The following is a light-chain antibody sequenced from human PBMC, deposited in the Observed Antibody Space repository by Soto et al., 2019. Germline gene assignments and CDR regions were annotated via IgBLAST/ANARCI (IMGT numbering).Light chain of an antibody. Sequence: IQLTQSPSSLSASVGDRVTITCRASQGISSYLAWYQQKPGKAPELLIYAASTLQSGVPSRFSGSGSGTDFTLTISCLQSEDFATYYCQQYYSFPRTFGRGTKVDI. V-gene: IGKV1-9*01. CDR2: AAS. J-gene: IGKJ1*01. CDR1: QGISSY. CDR3: QQYYSFPRT.